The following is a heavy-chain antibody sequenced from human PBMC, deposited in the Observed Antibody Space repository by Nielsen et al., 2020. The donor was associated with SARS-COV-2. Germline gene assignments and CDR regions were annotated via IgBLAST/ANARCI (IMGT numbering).Heavy chain of an antibody. CDR2: ISSGGSKK. J-gene: IGHJ4*02. D-gene: IGHD3-9*01. V-gene: IGHV3-30*03. Sequence: GESLKISCVASGFTFDNFAMHWVRQAPGKGLEWVALISSGGSKKYYRNSVKGRFTFSRDNSKNILLLQMNDLRTEDTATYYCARGRRDYHMLTGDFDSWCQGTLVTVSS. CDR1: GFTFDNFA. CDR3: ARGRRDYHMLTGDFDS.